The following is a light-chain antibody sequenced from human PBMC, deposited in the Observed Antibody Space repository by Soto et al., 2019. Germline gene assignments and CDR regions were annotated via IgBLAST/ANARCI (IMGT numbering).Light chain of an antibody. CDR3: QQYNNWPSHT. V-gene: IGKV3-15*01. CDR1: QSVSSN. J-gene: IGKJ2*01. Sequence: EIVMTQSPATLSVSPGERATLSCRASQSVSSNLAWYQQKPGQAPRLLIYGASTRATGIPARFSGSGSGTEFPLNVSSLQSEDFAGDYCQQYNNWPSHTFGQGTKLEIK. CDR2: GAS.